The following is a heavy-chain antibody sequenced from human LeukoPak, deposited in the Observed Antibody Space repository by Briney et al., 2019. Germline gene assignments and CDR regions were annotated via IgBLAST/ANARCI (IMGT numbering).Heavy chain of an antibody. CDR1: GGTFSSYA. V-gene: IGHV1-69*05. CDR2: IIPIFGTA. J-gene: IGHJ6*03. Sequence: SSVTVSCTASGGTFSSYAISWVRQAPGQGLEWMGGIIPIFGTANYAQKIQGRVTITTDESTSTAYMELSGLRSEDTAVYYCARDRVSSSPYYYYMDVWGKGTTVTVSS. D-gene: IGHD6-6*01. CDR3: ARDRVSSSPYYYYMDV.